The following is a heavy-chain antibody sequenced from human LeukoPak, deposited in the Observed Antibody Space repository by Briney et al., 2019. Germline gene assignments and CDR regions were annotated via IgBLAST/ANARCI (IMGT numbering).Heavy chain of an antibody. V-gene: IGHV4-59*01. J-gene: IGHJ5*02. CDR3: ARDKAGYSYGYDWFDT. Sequence: SGTLSLTCTVSGGSISSYYWSWIRQPPGQGLKGIGYIYYSGSTNYNPSLKSRVTISVDTSKNQFSLKLSSVTAADTAVYYCARDKAGYSYGYDWFDTWGQGTLVTVSS. CDR2: IYYSGST. CDR1: GGSISSYY. D-gene: IGHD5-18*01.